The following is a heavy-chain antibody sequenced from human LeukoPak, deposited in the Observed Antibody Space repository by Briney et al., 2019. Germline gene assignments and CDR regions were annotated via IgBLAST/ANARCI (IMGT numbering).Heavy chain of an antibody. J-gene: IGHJ5*02. V-gene: IGHV4-34*01. CDR2: INHSGST. Sequence: SETLSLTCAVYGGSFSGYYWSWIRQPPGKGLEWIGEINHSGSTNYNPSLKSRVTISVDTSKNQFSLKLSSVIAADTAVYYCARGPYDYVWGSYLDNWFDPWGQGTLVTVSS. D-gene: IGHD3-16*02. CDR3: ARGPYDYVWGSYLDNWFDP. CDR1: GGSFSGYY.